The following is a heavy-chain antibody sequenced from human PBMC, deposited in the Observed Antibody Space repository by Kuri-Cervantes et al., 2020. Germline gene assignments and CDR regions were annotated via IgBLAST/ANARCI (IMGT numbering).Heavy chain of an antibody. Sequence: GSLKLSCTVSGGSINSGDFYWSWIRQPPGKGLEWIGSIYYSGSTYYNPSLKSRVIISVDTSKNQFSLKLSSVTAADTAVYYCASGRDGYISYYFDYWGQGTLVTVSS. V-gene: IGHV4-39*01. CDR3: ASGRDGYISYYFDY. CDR1: GGSINSGDFY. J-gene: IGHJ4*02. D-gene: IGHD5-24*01. CDR2: IYYSGST.